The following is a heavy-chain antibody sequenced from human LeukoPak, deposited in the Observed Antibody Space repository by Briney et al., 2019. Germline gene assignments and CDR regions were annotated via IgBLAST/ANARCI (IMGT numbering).Heavy chain of an antibody. Sequence: PSETLSLTCTVSGGSISSYYWSWLRQPPGKGLEWIGYIYYSGSTNYNPSLKSRVTISVDTSKNQFSLKLSSVTAADTAVYYCARGYGDYYFDFWGQGTLVTVSS. CDR1: GGSISSYY. CDR2: IYYSGST. CDR3: ARGYGDYYFDF. D-gene: IGHD4-17*01. J-gene: IGHJ4*02. V-gene: IGHV4-59*01.